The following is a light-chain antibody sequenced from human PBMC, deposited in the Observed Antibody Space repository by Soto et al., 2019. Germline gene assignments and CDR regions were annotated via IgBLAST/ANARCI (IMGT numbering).Light chain of an antibody. V-gene: IGKV1-27*01. CDR2: AAS. CDR3: QKYNSAPQT. Sequence: DIQMTQSPSSLSASVGDRITITCRASQDISNYLAWYQQKPGKVPKLLIYAASTLQSGVPSRFSGSGSGTDFTLTISSLQTEDVATYYSQKYNSAPQTFGQGTKVEIK. J-gene: IGKJ1*01. CDR1: QDISNY.